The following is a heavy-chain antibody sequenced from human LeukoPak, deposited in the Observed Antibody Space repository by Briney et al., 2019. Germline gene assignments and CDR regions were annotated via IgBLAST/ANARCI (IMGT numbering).Heavy chain of an antibody. Sequence: SGPTLVKPTQTLTLTCTLSGFSITTSGVGVGWIRQPPGKALEWLALIYWDDDKRYSPSLKTRITITKGASKNQVVFTLTNVDPADTATYYCAHRHNYFLSGSYYYDYWGQGILVTVSS. CDR1: GFSITTSGVG. CDR3: AHRHNYFLSGSYYYDY. J-gene: IGHJ4*02. CDR2: IYWDDDK. V-gene: IGHV2-5*02. D-gene: IGHD3-10*01.